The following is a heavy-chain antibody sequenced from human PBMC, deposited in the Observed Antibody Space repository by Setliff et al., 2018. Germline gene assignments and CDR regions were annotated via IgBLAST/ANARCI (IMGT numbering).Heavy chain of an antibody. D-gene: IGHD6-19*01. CDR2: ITTSGSTI. CDR3: ASHEPWLWNAFDI. J-gene: IGHJ3*02. Sequence: GGSVRLSCEASGFTLDDYYMTWIRQAPGKGLEWISYITTSGSTIYYADSVKGRFTISRDNAKNSLYLQMNSLRAEDTAVYYCASHEPWLWNAFDIWGQGTMVTVSS. CDR1: GFTLDDYY. V-gene: IGHV3-11*04.